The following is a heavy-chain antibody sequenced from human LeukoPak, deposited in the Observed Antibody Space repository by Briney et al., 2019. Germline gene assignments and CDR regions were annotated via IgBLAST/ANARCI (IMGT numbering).Heavy chain of an antibody. V-gene: IGHV4-59*12. CDR1: GGSISSYP. Sequence: SETLSLTCTVSGGSISSYPWSWIRQPPGKGLEWIGYMFYGGSTTYNPSLKSRVTISVDTSKSQVSLRLTSVTAADTAVYYCAGDYDSRSYRFDFWGQGTLATVSS. CDR2: MFYGGST. D-gene: IGHD3-10*01. CDR3: AGDYDSRSYRFDF. J-gene: IGHJ4*02.